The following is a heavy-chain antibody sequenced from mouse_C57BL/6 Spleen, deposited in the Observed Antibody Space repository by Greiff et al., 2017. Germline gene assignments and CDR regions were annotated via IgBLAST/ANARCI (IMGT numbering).Heavy chain of an antibody. D-gene: IGHD2-5*01. V-gene: IGHV1-47*01. Sequence: VQLQQSGAELVKPGASVKMSCKASGYTFTTYPIEWMKQNHGKSLEWIGNFHPYNDDTKYNEKFKGKATLTVEKSSSTDYLELSRVTSDDSAVYYCARRGYSNYAWFAYWGQGTLVTVSA. CDR1: GYTFTTYP. J-gene: IGHJ3*01. CDR2: FHPYNDDT. CDR3: ARRGYSNYAWFAY.